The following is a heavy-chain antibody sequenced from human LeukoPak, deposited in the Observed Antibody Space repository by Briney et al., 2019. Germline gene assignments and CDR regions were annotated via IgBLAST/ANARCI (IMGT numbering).Heavy chain of an antibody. CDR2: SSWNSGSI. V-gene: IGHV3-9*01. CDR1: GFTFDDDA. Sequence: QAGGSLRLSCAASGFTFDDDAMHWVRHAPGKGLEWVAGSSWNSGSIGYADSVKGRFTISRDNAKNSLYLQMNSLRAEDTALYYCAKDRDSSGLHTPQFDYWGQGTLVTVSS. J-gene: IGHJ4*02. CDR3: AKDRDSSGLHTPQFDY. D-gene: IGHD3-22*01.